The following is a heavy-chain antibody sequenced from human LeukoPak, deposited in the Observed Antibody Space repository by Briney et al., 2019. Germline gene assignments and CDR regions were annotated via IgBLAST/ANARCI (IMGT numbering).Heavy chain of an antibody. CDR1: GFTFSSYS. V-gene: IGHV3-21*01. CDR2: ISSSSSYI. Sequence: GGSLRLSCAASGFTFSSYSMNWVRQAPGKGLEWVSSISSSSSYIYYADSVKGRFTISRDNAKNSLYLQMNSLRAEGTAVYYCARGGIGYSYGYAYYGMDVWGQGTTVTVSS. J-gene: IGHJ6*02. CDR3: ARGGIGYSYGYAYYGMDV. D-gene: IGHD5-18*01.